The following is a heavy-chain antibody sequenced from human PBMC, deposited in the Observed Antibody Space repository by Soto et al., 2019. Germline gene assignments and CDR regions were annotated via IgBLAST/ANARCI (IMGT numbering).Heavy chain of an antibody. D-gene: IGHD6-13*01. CDR2: INEDGSQT. CDR1: GFSFYTYW. J-gene: IGHJ4*02. V-gene: IGHV3-7*01. Sequence: GSLRLSCAASGFSFYTYWMAWVRQAPGKGLEWVANINEDGSQTYYVASVKGRFTISRDNAKNSLYLQMNSLRDEDTAVYYCARAASSSWPYWGQGTLVTVSS. CDR3: ARAASSSWPY.